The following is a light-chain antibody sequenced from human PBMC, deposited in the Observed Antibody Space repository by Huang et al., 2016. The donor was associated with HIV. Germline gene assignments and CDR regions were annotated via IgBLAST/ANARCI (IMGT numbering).Light chain of an antibody. Sequence: ELVLTQSPGTLSLSPGERATLSCRASQSVSSSYLAWYQQKPGQAPRLLIYGASSRATGIPDRFSGSGSGTDFTLTISRLEPEDFAVYYCPKTFGQGTKLEIK. CDR1: QSVSSSY. J-gene: IGKJ2*01. CDR2: GAS. CDR3: PKT. V-gene: IGKV3-20*01.